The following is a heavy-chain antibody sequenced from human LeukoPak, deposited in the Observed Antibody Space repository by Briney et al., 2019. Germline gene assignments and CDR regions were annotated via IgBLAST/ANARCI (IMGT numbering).Heavy chain of an antibody. CDR2: SDPEDGET. Sequence: ASVKVSCKVSGYTLTELSMHWVRQAPGKGLEWMGGSDPEDGETIYAQKFQGRVTMTEDTSTDTAYMELSSLRSEDTAVYYCATDLGRDSSGYYLVYWGQGTLVTVSS. V-gene: IGHV1-24*01. CDR3: ATDLGRDSSGYYLVY. D-gene: IGHD3-22*01. J-gene: IGHJ4*02. CDR1: GYTLTELS.